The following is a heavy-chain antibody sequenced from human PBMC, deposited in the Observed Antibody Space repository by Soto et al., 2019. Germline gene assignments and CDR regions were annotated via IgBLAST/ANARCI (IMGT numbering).Heavy chain of an antibody. Sequence: QVQLVQSGAEVKKPGASVKVSCKASGYTFTSYGISWVRQAPGQGLEWMGWISAYNGNTNYAQKLQGRVTMTTDTSASTVYMEVRTLRPSDTAAYFSSRALSPTGYWGQGTLVTVSS. CDR2: ISAYNGNT. V-gene: IGHV1-18*01. CDR3: SRALSPTGY. J-gene: IGHJ4*02. CDR1: GYTFTSYG.